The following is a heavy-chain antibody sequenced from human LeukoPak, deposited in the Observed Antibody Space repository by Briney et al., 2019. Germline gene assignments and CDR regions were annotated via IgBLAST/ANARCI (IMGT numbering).Heavy chain of an antibody. J-gene: IGHJ6*03. CDR1: GYSISSGYY. CDR2: IYHSGST. V-gene: IGHV4-38-2*01. D-gene: IGHD2-2*01. Sequence: SETLSLTCAVSGYSISSGYYWGWIRQPPGQGLEWIGSIYHSGSTYYNPSLKSRVTISVDTSKMQFSLKLSSVTAADTAVYYCARLSAIVPVATYYYHSMDVWGKGTTVTVSS. CDR3: ARLSAIVPVATYYYHSMDV.